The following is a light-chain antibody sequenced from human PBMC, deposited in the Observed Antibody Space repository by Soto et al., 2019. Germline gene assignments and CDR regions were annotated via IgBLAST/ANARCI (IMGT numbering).Light chain of an antibody. CDR1: QSIGTY. CDR3: QPSYNTPT. V-gene: IGKV1-39*01. CDR2: RAS. J-gene: IGKJ1*01. Sequence: DIQVTQSPSSLSASVGARVTITCRASQSIGTYLNWYHEKPGKAPQVLIYRASTLQSGVPSRFSRSGAGTHFTLTINSLQPENFGTYSCQPSYNTPTFGQVTKVDI.